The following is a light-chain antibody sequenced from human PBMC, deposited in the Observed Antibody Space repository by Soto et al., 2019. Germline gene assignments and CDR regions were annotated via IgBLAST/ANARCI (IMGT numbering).Light chain of an antibody. CDR1: SSDVGGYNY. CDR3: SSYTSSSTLAV. J-gene: IGLJ2*01. Sequence: QPVLTQPASVSGSPGQSITISCTGTSSDVGGYNYVSWYQQHPGKAPKLMIYDVSNRPSGVSNRFSGSKSGNTASLTISGLQAEDEADYYCSSYTSSSTLAVFGGGTQLTVL. CDR2: DVS. V-gene: IGLV2-14*01.